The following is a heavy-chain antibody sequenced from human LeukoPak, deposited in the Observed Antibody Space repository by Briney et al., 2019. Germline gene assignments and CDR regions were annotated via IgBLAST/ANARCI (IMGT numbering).Heavy chain of an antibody. Sequence: GGSLRLSCAASGFTFSSYSMNWVRQAPGKGLEWVSYISSSSSTIYYADSVKGRFTISRDNAKNSLYLQMNSLRAEDTAVYYCASSPTVTTFDYWGQGTLVTVSS. CDR2: ISSSSSTI. CDR1: GFTFSSYS. D-gene: IGHD4-17*01. J-gene: IGHJ4*02. V-gene: IGHV3-48*01. CDR3: ASSPTVTTFDY.